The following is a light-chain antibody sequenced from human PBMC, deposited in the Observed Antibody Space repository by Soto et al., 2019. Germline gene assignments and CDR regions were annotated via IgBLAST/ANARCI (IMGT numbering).Light chain of an antibody. V-gene: IGLV2-14*01. CDR3: SSYTSRSTYV. Sequence: QSALTQPASVSGSPGQSITISCTGTSSDVGGYKYVSWYQQHPGKAPRLMISEVSNRPSGVSNRFSGSKSGNTASLTISGLQAEDEADYYCSSYTSRSTYVFGTGTKVTVL. CDR2: EVS. CDR1: SSDVGGYKY. J-gene: IGLJ1*01.